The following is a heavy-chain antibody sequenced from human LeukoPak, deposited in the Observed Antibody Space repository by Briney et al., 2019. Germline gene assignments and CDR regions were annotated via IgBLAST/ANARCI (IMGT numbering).Heavy chain of an antibody. V-gene: IGHV1-2*06. D-gene: IGHD6-19*01. Sequence: ASAKVSCKASGYTFTGYYMHWVRQAPGQGLEWMGRINPNSGGTNYAQKFQGRVTMTRDTSISTAYMELSRLRSDDTAVYYCARPSGLYSGWYGNFDYWGEGTLVTVSS. J-gene: IGHJ4*02. CDR1: GYTFTGYY. CDR3: ARPSGLYSGWYGNFDY. CDR2: INPNSGGT.